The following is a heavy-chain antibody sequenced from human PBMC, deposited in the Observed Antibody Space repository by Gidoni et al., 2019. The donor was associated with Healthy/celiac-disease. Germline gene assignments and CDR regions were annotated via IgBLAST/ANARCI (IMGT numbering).Heavy chain of an antibody. D-gene: IGHD2-2*01. CDR1: GCTFSSFA. CDR3: ARRNAGIGYCSSTSCLDYGMDV. V-gene: IGHV1-69*01. J-gene: IGHJ6*02. Sequence: QVQLRQSGAQVKNPGSSVKVPSKASGCTFSSFAISPMRQAPGQGLEWMGGIIPIFGTANYAQKFQGRVTITADESTSTAYMELSSLRSEDSAVYYCARRNAGIGYCSSTSCLDYGMDVWGQGTTVTVSS. CDR2: IIPIFGTA.